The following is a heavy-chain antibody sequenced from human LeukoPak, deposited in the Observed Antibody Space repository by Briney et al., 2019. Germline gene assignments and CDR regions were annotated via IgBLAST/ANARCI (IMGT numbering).Heavy chain of an antibody. Sequence: SGTLSLTCAVSGXSISSSNWCSWVRQPPGKGLEWSGEIYHSGRTNYNPSLKSRVTISVDKSKNQFSLKLSSVTAADTAVYYCARRESRAEGDWFDPWGQGTLVTVSS. CDR2: IYHSGRT. CDR3: ARRESRAEGDWFDP. J-gene: IGHJ5*02. CDR1: GXSISSSNW. D-gene: IGHD2-2*01. V-gene: IGHV4-4*02.